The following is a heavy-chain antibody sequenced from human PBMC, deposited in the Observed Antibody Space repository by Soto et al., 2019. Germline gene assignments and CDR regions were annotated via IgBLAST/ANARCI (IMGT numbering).Heavy chain of an antibody. Sequence: SETLSLTCTVSGGSISRSTYYWGWIRQPPGKGLEYIGSIYYSGSTYYSPSLKNRVTIFVDTSKNQFSLNLSSVTTADTAVYYCARDSSGYFDYFDYWGQGTLVTVSS. V-gene: IGHV4-39*02. CDR1: GGSISRSTYY. D-gene: IGHD3-22*01. CDR2: IYYSGST. J-gene: IGHJ4*02. CDR3: ARDSSGYFDYFDY.